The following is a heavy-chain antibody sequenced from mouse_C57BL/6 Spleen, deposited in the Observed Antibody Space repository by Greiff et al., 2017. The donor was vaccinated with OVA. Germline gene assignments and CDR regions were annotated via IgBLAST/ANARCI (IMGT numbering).Heavy chain of an antibody. CDR1: GYTFTGYW. CDR2: ILPGSGST. Sequence: VQLQQSGAELMKPGASVKLSCKATGYTFTGYWIEWVKQRPGQGLEWIGEILPGSGSTNYTEKFKGKATFTADTSSNTAYMQLRSLTTDDSANYYSARLAVRDYWGQGTTLTVSS. J-gene: IGHJ2*01. D-gene: IGHD2-14*01. CDR3: ARLAVRDY. V-gene: IGHV1-9*01.